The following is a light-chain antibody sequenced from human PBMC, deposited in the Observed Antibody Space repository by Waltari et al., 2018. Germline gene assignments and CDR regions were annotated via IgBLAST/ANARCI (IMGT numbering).Light chain of an antibody. CDR2: GAS. V-gene: IGKV3-20*01. CDR1: QSVSSSY. CDR3: QQYGSSPGT. J-gene: IGKJ1*01. Sequence: EIVLTQSPGTLSLSPGERAPLTCRASQSVSSSYLAWYQQKPGQAPRLLIYGASSRATGIPDRFSGSGSGIDFTLTISRLEPEDFAVYYCQQYGSSPGTFGQGTKVEIK.